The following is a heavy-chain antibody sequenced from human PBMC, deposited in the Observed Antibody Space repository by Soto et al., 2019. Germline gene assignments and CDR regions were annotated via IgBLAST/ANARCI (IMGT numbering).Heavy chain of an antibody. Sequence: GGSLRLSCAASGFTFSSYGIHWVRQAPSKGLEWVAVIWYDGSNKYYADSVKGRFTISRDNSKNTLYLQMNSLRAEDTAVYYCARDLGGRRRYGMDVWGQGTTVTVSS. CDR3: ARDLGGRRRYGMDV. V-gene: IGHV3-33*01. D-gene: IGHD1-26*01. CDR1: GFTFSSYG. J-gene: IGHJ6*02. CDR2: IWYDGSNK.